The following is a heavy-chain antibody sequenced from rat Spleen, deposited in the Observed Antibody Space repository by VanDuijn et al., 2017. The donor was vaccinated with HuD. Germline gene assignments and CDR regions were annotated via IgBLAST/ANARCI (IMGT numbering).Heavy chain of an antibody. CDR3: TRDRATRAFDY. CDR2: ISHDGSST. Sequence: EVQLVESGGGLVQPGRSLKLSCAASGFTFSDYAMNWIRQAPTKGLEWVATISHDGSSTYYRDSVKGRFTISRDNAKSTLYLQMDSLRSEDTATYYCTRDRATRAFDYWGQGVLVTVSS. J-gene: IGHJ2*01. D-gene: IGHD1-4*01. V-gene: IGHV5-7*01. CDR1: GFTFSDYA.